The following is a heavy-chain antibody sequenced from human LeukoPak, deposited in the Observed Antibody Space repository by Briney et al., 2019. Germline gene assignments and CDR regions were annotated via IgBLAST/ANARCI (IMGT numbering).Heavy chain of an antibody. CDR1: GFTFSSYG. CDR2: IWYDGSNK. J-gene: IGHJ4*02. CDR3: ARDPNTAMASFDF. V-gene: IGHV3-33*01. Sequence: PGGSLRLSCAASGFTFSSYGMHWVRQAPGKGLEWVAIIWYDGSNKYYADSVKGRFTISRDNSKNTLYLQMNSLRAEDTAVYSCARDPNTAMASFDFWGQGTLVTVSS. D-gene: IGHD5-18*01.